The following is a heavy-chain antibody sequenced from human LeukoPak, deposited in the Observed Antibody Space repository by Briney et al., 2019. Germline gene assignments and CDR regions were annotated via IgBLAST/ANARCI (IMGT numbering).Heavy chain of an antibody. CDR1: GYSIRNGYN. D-gene: IGHD2-2*01. Sequence: SETLSLTCTVSGYSIRNGYNWGWIRLSPGKGLEWLGSIYQSGSTYDNPSLKSRVTLSIDTSKNQFSLKLTAVTAADTAVYYCARDSGSSRGLSELYYFDYWGQGTLVTVSS. CDR3: ARDSGSSRGLSELYYFDY. J-gene: IGHJ4*02. CDR2: IYQSGST. V-gene: IGHV4-38-2*02.